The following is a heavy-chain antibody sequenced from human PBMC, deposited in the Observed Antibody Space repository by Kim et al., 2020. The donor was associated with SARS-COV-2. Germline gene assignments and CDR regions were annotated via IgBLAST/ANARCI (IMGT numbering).Heavy chain of an antibody. CDR1: GGSISSYY. CDR2: IYYSGST. CDR3: ARRVGDGYYYYYYGMDV. V-gene: IGHV4-59*08. J-gene: IGHJ6*01. D-gene: IGHD3-16*01. Sequence: SETLSLTCTVSGGSISSYYWSWIRQPPGKGLEWIGYIYYSGSTNYNPSLKSRVTISVDTSKNQFSLKLSSVTAADTAVYYCARRVGDGYYYYYYGMDVWG.